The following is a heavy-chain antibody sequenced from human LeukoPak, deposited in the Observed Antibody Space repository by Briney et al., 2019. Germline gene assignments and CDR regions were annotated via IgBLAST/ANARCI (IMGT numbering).Heavy chain of an antibody. J-gene: IGHJ4*02. CDR2: MNPNSGNT. CDR3: ARARDYSSSSPMDY. V-gene: IGHV1-8*01. D-gene: IGHD6-6*01. CDR1: GYTFTSYD. Sequence: ASVKVSCKASGYTFTSYDINWVRQATGQGLEWMGWMNPNSGNTGYAQKFQGRVTMTRNTSISTAYMELSSLRSEDTAVYYCARARDYSSSSPMDYWGQGTLVTVSS.